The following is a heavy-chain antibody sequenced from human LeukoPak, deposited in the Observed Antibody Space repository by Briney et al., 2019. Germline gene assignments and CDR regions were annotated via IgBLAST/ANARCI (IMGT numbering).Heavy chain of an antibody. CDR3: ARGGWSLNY. D-gene: IGHD2-15*01. CDR1: GGSISSYY. CDR2: IYYSGST. Sequence: SETLSLSCAVSGGSISSYYWSWIRQPPGKGLEWMGYIYYSGSTNYNPSLKSRVTISVDTSKNQFSLKLSSVTAADTAVYYCARGGWSLNYWGQGTLVTVSS. V-gene: IGHV4-59*01. J-gene: IGHJ4*02.